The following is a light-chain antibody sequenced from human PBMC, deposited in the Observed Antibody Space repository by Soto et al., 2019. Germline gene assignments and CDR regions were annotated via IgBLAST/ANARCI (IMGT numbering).Light chain of an antibody. J-gene: IGKJ1*01. CDR2: GAS. V-gene: IGKV3D-15*01. CDR3: QQYYKLPWT. Sequence: IVLTQSPGTLSLSPGERTTLSCRASQSISRYLAWYQQKLGQAPRLLIYGASKRATGIPARFSGSGSGTEFTLTISRLQSEDFAVYCCQQYYKLPWTFGQGTKVDIK. CDR1: QSISRY.